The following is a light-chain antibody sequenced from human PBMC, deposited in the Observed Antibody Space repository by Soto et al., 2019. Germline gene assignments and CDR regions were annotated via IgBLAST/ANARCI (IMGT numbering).Light chain of an antibody. V-gene: IGKV1-39*01. CDR3: QQSYTTLS. CDR2: ATS. CDR1: QSVNIY. Sequence: IQLTQSPSSLSASVGDRVTITCRASQSVNIYLNWYQQKPGRAPKFLIFATSRVQSGVPSRFRGSGSGTEFTLTISSLQPEDFGTYYCQQSYTTLSFGGGTKVEIK. J-gene: IGKJ4*01.